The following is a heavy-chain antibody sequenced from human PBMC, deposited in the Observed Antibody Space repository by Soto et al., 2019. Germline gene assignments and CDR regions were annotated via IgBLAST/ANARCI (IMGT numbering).Heavy chain of an antibody. CDR2: IHSDGTAT. J-gene: IGHJ4*02. CDR3: GRGGAGCFDS. D-gene: IGHD3-10*01. V-gene: IGHV3-74*01. Sequence: EVQLVESGGGLVQPGGSLRLSCAASGFTFSNYWMHWVRQAPGKGLVWVARIHSDGTATTYAESVQGRFTISRDNTKNPVKLQVNSPRAEATAVSYCGRGGAGCFDSWGQGTLVTVSS. CDR1: GFTFSNYW.